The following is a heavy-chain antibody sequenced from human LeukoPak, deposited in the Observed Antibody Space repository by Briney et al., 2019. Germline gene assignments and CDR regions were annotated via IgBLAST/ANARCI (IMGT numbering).Heavy chain of an antibody. V-gene: IGHV3-66*01. D-gene: IGHD6-13*01. CDR1: GLRFSRGG. CDR3: ARAGPSSSWHQFDY. Sequence: PGGSLRLSCKASGLRFSRGGMHWIRQAPGKGLEWVSVIYSGGRTYYADSVKGRFTISRDNSKNTLYLQMNRLRAEDTAVYYCARAGPSSSWHQFDYWGQGTLVTVSS. CDR2: IYSGGRT. J-gene: IGHJ4*02.